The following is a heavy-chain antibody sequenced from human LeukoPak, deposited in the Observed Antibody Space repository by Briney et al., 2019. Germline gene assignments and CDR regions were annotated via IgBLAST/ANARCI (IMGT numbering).Heavy chain of an antibody. J-gene: IGHJ4*02. CDR3: ARGPTRGSWPGEADY. V-gene: IGHV3-30-3*01. CDR2: ISYGGTNK. Sequence: SGGSLRPSCAASGFTFSSYAMVWVREAPGQGVGRVAVISYGGTNKYDADSVPGRFTISRDNSKKTLYLQMSSLTTEDTALYYCARGPTRGSWPGEADYWGQGTLVTVSS. CDR1: GFTFSSYA. D-gene: IGHD7-27*01.